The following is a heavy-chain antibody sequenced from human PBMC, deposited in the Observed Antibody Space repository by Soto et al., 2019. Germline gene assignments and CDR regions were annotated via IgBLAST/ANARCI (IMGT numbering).Heavy chain of an antibody. D-gene: IGHD4-4*01. Sequence: ASVKVSCKASGYTFTSYGISWVRQAPGQGLEWMGWTSAYNGNTNYAQKLQGRVTMTTDTSTSTAYMELRSLRSDDTAVYYCARDQGDDYSNPKDYYYGMDVWGQGTTVTVSS. CDR3: ARDQGDDYSNPKDYYYGMDV. J-gene: IGHJ6*02. CDR1: GYTFTSYG. V-gene: IGHV1-18*04. CDR2: TSAYNGNT.